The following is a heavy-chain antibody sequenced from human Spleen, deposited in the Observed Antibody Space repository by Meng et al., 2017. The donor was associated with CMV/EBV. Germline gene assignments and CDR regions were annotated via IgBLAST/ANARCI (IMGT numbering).Heavy chain of an antibody. CDR2: ISSSGSTI. J-gene: IGHJ1*01. CDR1: GFTFSDYY. D-gene: IGHD2-2*01. V-gene: IGHV3-11*01. CDR3: ARDCSSTNCYSSGSPEYFQH. Sequence: GESLKISCAASGFTFSDYYTSWIRQAPGKGLEWVSHISSSGSTIYYADSVKGRFTISRDNAKNSLYLQMNSLRAEDTAVYYCARDCSSTNCYSSGSPEYFQHWGQGALVTVSS.